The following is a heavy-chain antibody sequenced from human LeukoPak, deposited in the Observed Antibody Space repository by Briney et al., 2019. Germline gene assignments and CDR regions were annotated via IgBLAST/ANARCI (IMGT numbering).Heavy chain of an antibody. D-gene: IGHD6-13*01. CDR2: IISSNRDI. CDR3: ARSLAAAEVY. Sequence: GGSLTLSCAASGLTFSSYSTNCARQAPRKGREWVSSIISSNRDIYYADSVKGRFTISRDNAKNSLYLQMNSVRAEDTAVYYCARSLAAAEVYWGQGTLVTVSS. CDR1: GLTFSSYS. J-gene: IGHJ4*02. V-gene: IGHV3-21*01.